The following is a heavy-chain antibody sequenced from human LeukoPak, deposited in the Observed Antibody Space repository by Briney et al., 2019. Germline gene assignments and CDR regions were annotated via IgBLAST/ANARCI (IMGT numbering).Heavy chain of an antibody. D-gene: IGHD6-13*01. Sequence: ASVKVFCKASGYTFTSYDINWVRQATGQGLEWMGWMNPNSGNTGYAQKFQGRVTMTRNTSISTAYMELSSLRSEDTAVYYCARSYSSSWYGGDWFDPWGQGTLVTVSS. CDR1: GYTFTSYD. CDR2: MNPNSGNT. J-gene: IGHJ5*02. V-gene: IGHV1-8*01. CDR3: ARSYSSSWYGGDWFDP.